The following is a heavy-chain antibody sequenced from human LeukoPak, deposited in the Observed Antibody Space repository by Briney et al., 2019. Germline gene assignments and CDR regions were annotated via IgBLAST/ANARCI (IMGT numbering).Heavy chain of an antibody. CDR2: ISGSGGST. J-gene: IGHJ4*02. Sequence: GGSLRLSCAASGFTFSSYAMSWVRQAPGKGLEWVSAISGSGGSTYYADSVKGRFTISRDNSKNTLYLQMNSLRAEVTAVYYCAKPLSQLPYLADYWGQGTLVTVSS. V-gene: IGHV3-23*01. CDR3: AKPLSQLPYLADY. D-gene: IGHD2-2*01. CDR1: GFTFSSYA.